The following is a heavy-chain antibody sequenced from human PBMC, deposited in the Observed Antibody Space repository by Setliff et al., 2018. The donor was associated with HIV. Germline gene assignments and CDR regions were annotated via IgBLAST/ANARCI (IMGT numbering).Heavy chain of an antibody. V-gene: IGHV1-18*01. D-gene: IGHD1-7*01. Sequence: ASVKVSCKASGYTFSSDGISWVRQAPGQGLEWMGWSNAYNGNTNYIEKLQGRVTMTTDTSTSTAYMELRSLRSDDTAVYYCAREAPGNTESALGYWGQGTLVTVSS. CDR2: SNAYNGNT. CDR3: AREAPGNTESALGY. CDR1: GYTFSSDG. J-gene: IGHJ4*02.